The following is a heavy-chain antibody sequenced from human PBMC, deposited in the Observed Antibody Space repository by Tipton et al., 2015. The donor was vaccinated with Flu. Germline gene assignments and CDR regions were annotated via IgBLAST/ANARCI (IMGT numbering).Heavy chain of an antibody. CDR1: GGSINTNLYY. CDR3: ARGGVSNSGYRN. V-gene: IGHV4-61*05. J-gene: IGHJ4*02. CDR2: IYSSGRST. D-gene: IGHD5-12*01. Sequence: TLSLTCTVSGGSINTNLYYWAWIRQPPGRGLEWIGYIYSSGRSTNYNPSVKSRVTISVDTSKNQFSLKLSSVTAADTAVYYCARGGVSNSGYRNWGQGTLVTVSS.